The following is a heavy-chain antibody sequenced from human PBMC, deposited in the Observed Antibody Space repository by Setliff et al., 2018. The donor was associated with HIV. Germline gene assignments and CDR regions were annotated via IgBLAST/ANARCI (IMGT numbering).Heavy chain of an antibody. V-gene: IGHV4-38-2*01. CDR3: ARVPHRVVGTTTLLYHFDY. Sequence: PSETLSLTCAVSGYSISSGYYWAWIRQSPGKGLDWSGGIHHSGTTYYNPSLKSRVTISVDTTTNQVSLQVNSVTAVDTAVYYCARVPHRVVGTTTLLYHFDYWGQGTLVTVSS. D-gene: IGHD1-26*01. CDR2: IHHSGTT. J-gene: IGHJ4*02. CDR1: GYSISSGYY.